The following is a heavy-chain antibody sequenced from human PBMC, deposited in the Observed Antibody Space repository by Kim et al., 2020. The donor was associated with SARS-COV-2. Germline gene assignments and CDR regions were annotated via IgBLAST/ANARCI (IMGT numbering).Heavy chain of an antibody. V-gene: IGHV4-34*01. CDR1: GGSFSGYF. J-gene: IGHJ3*01. Sequence: SETLSLTCAVYGGSFSGYFWTWIRQPPGKGLEWIGEINHSGSTNYNPSLKSRVTVSADTSKNQFSLNLRSVTAADTAVYYCARREATTIDKLRVLEWLRGRRAFDLWGQGTMVTVSS. CDR3: ARREATTIDKLRVLEWLRGRRAFDL. CDR2: INHSGST. D-gene: IGHD3-3*01.